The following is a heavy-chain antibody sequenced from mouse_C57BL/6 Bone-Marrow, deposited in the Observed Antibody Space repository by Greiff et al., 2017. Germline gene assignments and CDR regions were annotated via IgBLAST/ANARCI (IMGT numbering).Heavy chain of an antibody. CDR3: ATGSSPAWFAY. CDR1: GYTFTNYW. V-gene: IGHV1-63*01. CDR2: IYPGGGYT. D-gene: IGHD1-1*01. Sequence: VQLKESGAELVRPGTSVKMSCKASGYTFTNYWIGWAKQRPGHGLEWIGDIYPGGGYTNYNEKFKGKATLTADKSSSTAYMQFSSLTSEDSAIYYCATGSSPAWFAYWGQGTLVTVSA. J-gene: IGHJ3*01.